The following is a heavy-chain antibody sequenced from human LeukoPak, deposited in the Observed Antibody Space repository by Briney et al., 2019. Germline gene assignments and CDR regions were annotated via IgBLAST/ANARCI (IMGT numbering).Heavy chain of an antibody. CDR1: GFTFRTYS. J-gene: IGHJ5*02. CDR2: VSADGRTQ. Sequence: GGSLRLSCAASGFTFRTYSIHWVRQAPGRGLEWVTVVSADGRTQLYSDSVKGRFTVSRDNSLNTLHLQMNSLKTEDTAVYYCARLDTLWSNWFDPWGQGTLVTVSS. V-gene: IGHV3-30*03. D-gene: IGHD2-21*01. CDR3: ARLDTLWSNWFDP.